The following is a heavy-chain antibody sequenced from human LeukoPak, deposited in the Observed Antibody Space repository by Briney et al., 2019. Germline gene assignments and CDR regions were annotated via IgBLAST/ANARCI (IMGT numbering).Heavy chain of an antibody. CDR3: ARRPRSSWGSFDY. CDR1: GYTFTGYY. D-gene: IGHD6-13*01. CDR2: INPNSGGT. J-gene: IGHJ4*02. Sequence: ASVKVSCKASGYTFTGYYIHWVRQAPGQGLEWMGWINPNSGGTNYAQKFQGRVTMTRDTSISTAYMELSRLRSDDTAVYYCARRPRSSWGSFDYWGQGTLVTVSS. V-gene: IGHV1-2*02.